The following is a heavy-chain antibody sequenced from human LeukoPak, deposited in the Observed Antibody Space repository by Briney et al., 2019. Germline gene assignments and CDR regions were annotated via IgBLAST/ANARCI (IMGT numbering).Heavy chain of an antibody. Sequence: GGSLRLSCAASGFTFRSYGMHWVRQAPGKGLEWVALISYDGINKYYADSVKGRFTISRDNSDNTLYLQMNSLRAEDTAMYYCAKDKSSGWYLDYFDYWGQGTLVIVSS. CDR2: ISYDGINK. V-gene: IGHV3-30*18. CDR3: AKDKSSGWYLDYFDY. D-gene: IGHD6-19*01. J-gene: IGHJ4*02. CDR1: GFTFRSYG.